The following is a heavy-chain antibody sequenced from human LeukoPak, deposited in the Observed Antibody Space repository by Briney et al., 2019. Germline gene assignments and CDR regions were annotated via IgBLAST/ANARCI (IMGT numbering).Heavy chain of an antibody. CDR3: ARLQETDGY. J-gene: IGHJ4*02. V-gene: IGHV1-46*01. D-gene: IGHD5-24*01. CDR1: GYTFTSYY. Sequence: ASVKVSCKASGYTFTSYYMHWVRQAPGQGLEWMGIINPSGGSTSYAQKFQGRVTITRNTSISTAYMELSSLRSEDTAVYYCARLQETDGYWGQGTLVTVSS. CDR2: INPSGGST.